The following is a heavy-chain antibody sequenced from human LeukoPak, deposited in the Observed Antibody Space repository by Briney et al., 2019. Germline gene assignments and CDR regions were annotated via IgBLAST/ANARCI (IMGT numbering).Heavy chain of an antibody. CDR1: GFTFSSYA. D-gene: IGHD3-3*01. CDR3: AKGRQKVTIFGSLGIYGMDV. V-gene: IGHV3-23*01. CDR2: ISGSGGST. Sequence: PGGSLRLSCAASGFTFSSYAMSWVRQAPGKGLEWVSAISGSGGSTYYADSVKGRFTISRDNSKNTLYLQMNSLRAEDTAVYYCAKGRQKVTIFGSLGIYGMDVWGQGTTVTVSS. J-gene: IGHJ6*02.